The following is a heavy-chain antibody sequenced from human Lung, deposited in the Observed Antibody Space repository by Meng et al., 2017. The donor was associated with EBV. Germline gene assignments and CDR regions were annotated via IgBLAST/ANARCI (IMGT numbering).Heavy chain of an antibody. CDR2: IIPILGIA. CDR3: AGDSSPPHPHPGWFDP. J-gene: IGHJ5*02. CDR1: GGTFSGYT. Sequence: QGQLVKAGAEVKKPGSLVKGSCKASGGTFSGYTISWVRQAPGQGLEWMVRIIPILGIANYAQKFQGRVTITADKSTSTAYMELSSLRSEDTAVYYCAGDSSPPHPHPGWFDPWGQGTLVTVSS. V-gene: IGHV1-69*08. D-gene: IGHD1-14*01.